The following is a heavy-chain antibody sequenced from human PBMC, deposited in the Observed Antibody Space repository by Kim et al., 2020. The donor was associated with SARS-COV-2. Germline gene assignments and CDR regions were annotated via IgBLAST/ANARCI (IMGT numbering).Heavy chain of an antibody. J-gene: IGHJ4*02. V-gene: IGHV3-30*01. CDR3: ARDLAGYSSHFDY. Sequence: YAGSVKGRFTISRDNAKNALYLQMNSLRAEDTAVYYCARDLAGYSSHFDYWGQGTLVTVSS. D-gene: IGHD2-15*01.